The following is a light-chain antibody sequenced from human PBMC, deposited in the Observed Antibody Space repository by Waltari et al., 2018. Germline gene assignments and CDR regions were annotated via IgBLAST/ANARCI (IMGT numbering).Light chain of an antibody. V-gene: IGLV1-44*01. Sequence: QSVLTQPPSASGTPGPRVTISCSGSSSNIGSNALNWYQHLPGTAPTLLIYSHGQRPSGGPDRFSGSKSGTSASLAISGLQSEDEADDYCGAWDDSLNVYVFGTGTRVTVL. CDR2: SHG. J-gene: IGLJ1*01. CDR3: GAWDDSLNVYV. CDR1: SSNIGSNA.